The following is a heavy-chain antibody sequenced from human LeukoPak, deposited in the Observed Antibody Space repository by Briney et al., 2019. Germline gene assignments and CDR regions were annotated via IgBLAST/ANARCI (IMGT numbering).Heavy chain of an antibody. D-gene: IGHD3-16*01. CDR2: INAGNGDT. CDR3: ARVVTRLREGAYQYDLDV. Sequence: ASVKVSCKAPGYTFTNYIIHWVRQAPGQRLEWMGWINAGNGDTEYSQKFQGRVTSTRDTSASTAYLDLSSLRSEDTAIYYCARVVTRLREGAYQYDLDVWGPGTTVTVSS. CDR1: GYTFTNYI. V-gene: IGHV1-3*01. J-gene: IGHJ6*02.